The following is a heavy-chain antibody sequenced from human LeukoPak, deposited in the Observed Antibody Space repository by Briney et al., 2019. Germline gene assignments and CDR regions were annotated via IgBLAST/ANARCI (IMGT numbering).Heavy chain of an antibody. CDR1: GFTFRNYG. CDR3: AREGYYGSGSPPSLYFDY. Sequence: GGSLRLSCAASGFTFRNYGIHWVRQAPGKGLEWVAVTSSDLNVKLYADSVKGRFTISRDNSRSTLYLQMNSLRPEDTAIYYCAREGYYGSGSPPSLYFDYWGQGTLVTVSS. CDR2: TSSDLNVK. D-gene: IGHD3-10*01. V-gene: IGHV3-30*03. J-gene: IGHJ4*02.